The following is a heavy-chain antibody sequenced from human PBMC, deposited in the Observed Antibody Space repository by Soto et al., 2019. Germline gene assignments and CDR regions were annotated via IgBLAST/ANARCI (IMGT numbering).Heavy chain of an antibody. Sequence: QVQLVESGGGVVQPGRSLRLSCAASGFTFSSYGMHWVRQAPGKGLEWVAVIWYDGSNKYYADSVKGRFTISRDNSKNTLYLQMNSLRAEDTAVYYCARAYDIAGAGHFDYWGQGTLVPVSS. CDR3: ARAYDIAGAGHFDY. CDR2: IWYDGSNK. CDR1: GFTFSSYG. V-gene: IGHV3-33*01. D-gene: IGHD6-19*01. J-gene: IGHJ4*02.